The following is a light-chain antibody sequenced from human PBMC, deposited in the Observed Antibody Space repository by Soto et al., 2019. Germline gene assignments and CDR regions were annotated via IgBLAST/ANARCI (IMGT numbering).Light chain of an antibody. V-gene: IGLV2-14*01. CDR3: KSRTTRNTLV. CDR1: SSDVGGYNY. Sequence: QSALTQPASVSGSPGQSITISCTGTSSDVGGYNYVSWYQQHPGKAPKLIIYEVTHRPSGVSSRFYGSRSGNTASLTISGLQPEEQPDPYRKSRTTRNTLVFGGGTKVTV. CDR2: EVT. J-gene: IGLJ3*02.